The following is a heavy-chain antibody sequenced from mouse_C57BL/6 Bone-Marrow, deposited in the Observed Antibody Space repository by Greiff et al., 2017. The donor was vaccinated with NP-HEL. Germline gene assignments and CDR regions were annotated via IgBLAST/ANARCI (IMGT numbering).Heavy chain of an antibody. CDR3: ARLVVTTFPDFDY. CDR2: IHPNSGST. J-gene: IGHJ2*01. Sequence: QVQLQQPGAELVKPGASVKLSCKASGYTFTSYWMHWVKQRPGQGLEWIGMIHPNSGSTNYNEKFKSKATLTVDKSSSTAYMQLSSLTSEDSAVYDCARLVVTTFPDFDYWGQGTPPTVSS. V-gene: IGHV1-64*01. CDR1: GYTFTSYW. D-gene: IGHD2-2*01.